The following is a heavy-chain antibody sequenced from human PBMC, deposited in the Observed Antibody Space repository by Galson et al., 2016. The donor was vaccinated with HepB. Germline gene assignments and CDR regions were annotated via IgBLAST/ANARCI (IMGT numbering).Heavy chain of an antibody. V-gene: IGHV3-7*03. Sequence: SLRLSCAASGFKFNKYWMSWVRQAPGKGLGWVAHIKTDGSEKYYVDSVRGRFTISRDSAKNSLYLQMNSLRAEDTAVYYRASQGYGDFEDAFDNWGQGSLVTVSS. J-gene: IGHJ4*02. D-gene: IGHD4-17*01. CDR2: IKTDGSEK. CDR1: GFKFNKYW. CDR3: ASQGYGDFEDAFDN.